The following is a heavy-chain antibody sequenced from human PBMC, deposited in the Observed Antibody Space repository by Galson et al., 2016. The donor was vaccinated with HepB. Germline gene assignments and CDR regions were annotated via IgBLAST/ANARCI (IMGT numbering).Heavy chain of an antibody. CDR1: GFTVSSSY. V-gene: IGHV3-48*02. CDR3: ARDGGGGYNLDY. D-gene: IGHD5-24*01. CDR2: ITHTTYTI. Sequence: SLRLSCAASGFTVSSSYMSWVRQAPGQGLEWVSHITHTTYTIYYADSVKGRFTISGDNAKNSVYLQMNSLRDEDTAVYYCARDGGGGYNLDYWGQGTLVTVSS. J-gene: IGHJ4*02.